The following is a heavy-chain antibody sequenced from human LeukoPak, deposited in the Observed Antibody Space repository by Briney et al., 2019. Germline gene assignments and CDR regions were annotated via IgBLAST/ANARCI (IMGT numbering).Heavy chain of an antibody. J-gene: IGHJ4*02. CDR1: GFTFSSYN. CDR3: ARDSRFTLDY. D-gene: IGHD3-3*01. Sequence: GGSLRLSCAASGFTFSSYNMNWVRQAPGKGLEWVSSISSGGSYIYYADSVKGRFTIPRDNAKNSLYLQMNSLRAEDTAVYYCARDSRFTLDYWGQGTLVTVSS. V-gene: IGHV3-21*01. CDR2: ISSGGSYI.